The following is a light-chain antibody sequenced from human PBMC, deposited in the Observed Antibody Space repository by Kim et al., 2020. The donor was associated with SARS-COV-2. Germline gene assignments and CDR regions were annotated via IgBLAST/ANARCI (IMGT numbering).Light chain of an antibody. J-gene: IGLJ2*01. Sequence: SVALGQTARMTCGGDNLEKRNVHWYQQRPVQAPILVIYRDSKRPSGIPERVSGSNSGNTATLTISRVQAGDEADYYCQVWDGRAVVFGGGTQLTVL. CDR1: NLEKRN. V-gene: IGLV3-9*01. CDR3: QVWDGRAVV. CDR2: RDS.